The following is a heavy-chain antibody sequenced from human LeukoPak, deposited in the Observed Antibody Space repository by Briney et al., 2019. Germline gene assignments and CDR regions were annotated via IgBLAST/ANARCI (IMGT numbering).Heavy chain of an antibody. CDR1: GGPISSADDY. D-gene: IGHD2-15*01. CDR2: IYYRGNT. CDR3: GRANRWGRYWD. Sequence: SETLSLTCTVSGGPISSADDYWTWIRQPPGKGLEWIGHIYYRGNTYYNSTLMNRATILIDTSKKQFSLKLNSVTAADTAVYYCGRANRWGRYWDWGQGTLVPVSS. J-gene: IGHJ4*02. V-gene: IGHV4-30-4*01.